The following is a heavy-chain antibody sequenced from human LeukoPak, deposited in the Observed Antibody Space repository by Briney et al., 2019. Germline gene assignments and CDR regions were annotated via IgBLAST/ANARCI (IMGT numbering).Heavy chain of an antibody. CDR1: GGSISSSSYY. CDR3: ASSRGGDIVVVVVATYYMDV. CDR2: IYYSGST. V-gene: IGHV4-39*01. D-gene: IGHD2-15*01. Sequence: SETLSLTCTVSGGSISSSSYYWGWIRQPPGKGLEWIGSIYYSGSTYYNPSLKSRVTISVDTSKNQFSLKLSSVTAADTAVYYCASSRGGDIVVVVVATYYMDVWGKGTTVTVSS. J-gene: IGHJ6*03.